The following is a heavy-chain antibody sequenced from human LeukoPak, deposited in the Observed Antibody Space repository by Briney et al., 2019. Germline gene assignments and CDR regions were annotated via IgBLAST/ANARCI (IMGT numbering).Heavy chain of an antibody. Sequence: GASMKVSCKASGYTFIAHYIHWVRQGPGQGLEWMGWVNPRSGGTNYAQKFQDRVTMTRDTSISTAYMELSSLRSDDTAVYYCARTRNGKPDFWGHGTLVTVSS. CDR3: ARTRNGKPDF. CDR2: VNPRSGGT. CDR1: GYTFIAHY. D-gene: IGHD4-17*01. J-gene: IGHJ5*01. V-gene: IGHV1-2*02.